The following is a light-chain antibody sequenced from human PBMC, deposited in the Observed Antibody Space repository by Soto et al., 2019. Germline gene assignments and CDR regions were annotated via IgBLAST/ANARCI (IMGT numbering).Light chain of an antibody. Sequence: DIQMTQSPSTLSASVGDRVTITFRASQSISSWLAWYQQKPWKAPKLLIYDASSLESGVPSRFSGSGSGTEFTLTISSLQPDDFATYYCQQYNSYPIPFGQGTRLE. CDR1: QSISSW. CDR3: QQYNSYPIP. V-gene: IGKV1-5*01. CDR2: DAS. J-gene: IGKJ5*01.